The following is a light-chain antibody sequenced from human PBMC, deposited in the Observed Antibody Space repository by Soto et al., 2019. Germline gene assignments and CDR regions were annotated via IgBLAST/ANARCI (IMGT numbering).Light chain of an antibody. Sequence: RLMTPSPATLSVSPGARATLSCRASQSVRTNLAWYQHKPGQSPRLLIYGASNRATGFPARFSASGSGTEFTLTINGLQSEDFAVYYCQQYNDNWPTFGQGTNVDIK. J-gene: IGKJ1*01. CDR2: GAS. CDR1: QSVRTN. V-gene: IGKV3-15*01. CDR3: QQYNDNWPT.